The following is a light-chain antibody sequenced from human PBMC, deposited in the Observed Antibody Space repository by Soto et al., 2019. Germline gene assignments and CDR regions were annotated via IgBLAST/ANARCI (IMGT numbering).Light chain of an antibody. J-gene: IGKJ1*01. CDR3: QHYGSSPR. CDR2: GAS. V-gene: IGKV3-20*01. Sequence: ESVLTQSPGTLSLSPGERATLSCRASQSVTTSYLAWYQRKPGQAPRLLIYGASSRATGIPNSFSGSGSGTDFTLTISRREPEDCALYYCQHYGSSPRFGQGTKVELK. CDR1: QSVTTSY.